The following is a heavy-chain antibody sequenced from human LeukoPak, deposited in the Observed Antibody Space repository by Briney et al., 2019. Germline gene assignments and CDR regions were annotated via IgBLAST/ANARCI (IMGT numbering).Heavy chain of an antibody. V-gene: IGHV3-30-3*01. CDR2: ISYDGSNK. CDR1: GFTFSSYA. Sequence: GGSLRLSCAASGFTFSSYAMHWVRQAPGKGLEWVAVISYDGSNKYYADSVKGRFTISRDNAKNSLYLQMNSLRAEDTSVYYCASGRSGGFDPWGQGTLVTVSS. CDR3: ASGRSGGFDP. D-gene: IGHD7-27*01. J-gene: IGHJ5*02.